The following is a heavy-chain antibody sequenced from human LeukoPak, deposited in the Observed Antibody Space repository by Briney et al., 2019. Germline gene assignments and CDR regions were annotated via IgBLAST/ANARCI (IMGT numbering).Heavy chain of an antibody. V-gene: IGHV1-18*01. J-gene: IGHJ4*02. Sequence: ASVNVSCKASGYTFTSYGISWVRQAPGQGLEWMGWISAYNGNTNYAQKLQGRVTMTTDTSTSTAYMELRSLRSDDTAVYYCARDLEGATYSVYWGQGTLVTVSS. D-gene: IGHD1-26*01. CDR2: ISAYNGNT. CDR3: ARDLEGATYSVY. CDR1: GYTFTSYG.